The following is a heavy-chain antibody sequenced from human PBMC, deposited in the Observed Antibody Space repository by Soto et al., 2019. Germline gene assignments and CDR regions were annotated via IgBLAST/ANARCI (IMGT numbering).Heavy chain of an antibody. CDR1: GFTFTTYT. CDR3: AREYGGSYYRSHYFDY. CDR2: ISGSGGRP. V-gene: IGHV3-23*01. Sequence: PGGSLRLSCASSGFTFTTYTMSWVRQAPGKGLEWVSVISGSGGRPSYAGSVQGRFIISRDNPKSTAYMELSSLRSEDTAVYYCAREYGGSYYRSHYFDYWGQGTLVTVSS. D-gene: IGHD1-26*01. J-gene: IGHJ4*02.